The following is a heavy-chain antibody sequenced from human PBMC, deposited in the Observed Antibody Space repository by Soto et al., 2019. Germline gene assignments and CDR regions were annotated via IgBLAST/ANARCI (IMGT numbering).Heavy chain of an antibody. D-gene: IGHD6-13*01. Sequence: QITLKESGATLVTPTQTLTLTCTFSGFSLTTSGVGVGWLRQPPGKALEWLALIYWDGDKRYSPSLKRRLTIAKHTSKTQVVLTTTTMDPVDTATYSCEHISLVAAGIDYWGQGTLVTVSS. J-gene: IGHJ4*02. CDR1: GFSLTTSGVG. CDR2: IYWDGDK. CDR3: EHISLVAAGIDY. V-gene: IGHV2-5*02.